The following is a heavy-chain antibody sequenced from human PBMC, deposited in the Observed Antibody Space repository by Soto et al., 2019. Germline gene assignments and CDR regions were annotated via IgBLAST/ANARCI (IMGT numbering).Heavy chain of an antibody. J-gene: IGHJ6*02. CDR3: AKDLSMDV. CDR2: ISYDGSNK. CDR1: GFTFSSYG. V-gene: IGHV3-30*18. Sequence: QVQLVESGGGVVQPGRSLRLSCAASGFTFSSYGMHWVRQAPGKGLEWVAVISYDGSNKYYADSVKGRFTISRDNSKNTLYQQMNSLSAEDTAVCYCAKDLSMDVWGQGTTVTVSS.